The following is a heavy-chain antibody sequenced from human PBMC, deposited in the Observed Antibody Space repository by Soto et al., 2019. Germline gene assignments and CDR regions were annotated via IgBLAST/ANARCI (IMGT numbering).Heavy chain of an antibody. CDR2: ISYDGSNK. D-gene: IGHD4-17*01. V-gene: IGHV3-30-3*01. CDR3: ARGGAVTAPQAY. CDR1: GFTFSSYA. Sequence: HPGGSLRLSCAASGFTFSSYAMHWVRQAPGKGLEWVAVISYDGSNKYYADSVKGRFTISRDNSKNTLYLQMNSLRAEDTAVYYCARGGAVTAPQAYWGQGTLVTVSS. J-gene: IGHJ4*02.